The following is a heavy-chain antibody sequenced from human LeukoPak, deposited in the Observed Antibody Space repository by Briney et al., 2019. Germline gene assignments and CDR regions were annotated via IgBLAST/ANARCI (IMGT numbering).Heavy chain of an antibody. J-gene: IGHJ6*02. D-gene: IGHD3-9*01. CDR3: ARGERDDILTNYDMDV. Sequence: LETLSLTCAVYGVSFRGYYWSWIRQPPGKGVEWIGGINHSGSNTYNPSLKSRVTISVALSKNQFSLKLTSVTAADTAVYYCARGERDDILTNYDMDVWGQGTTVTVSS. CDR1: GVSFRGYY. V-gene: IGHV4-34*01. CDR2: INHSGSN.